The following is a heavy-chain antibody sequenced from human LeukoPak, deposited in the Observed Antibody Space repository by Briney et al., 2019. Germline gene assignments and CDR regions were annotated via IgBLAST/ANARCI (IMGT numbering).Heavy chain of an antibody. Sequence: ASVKVPCKASGYTFTSYDINWVRQATGQGPEWMGWMNPNSGNTGYVQKFQGRVTMTRNTSIGTAYMELSSLRSDDTAVYYCGRGRGNGRPENYFDYWGQGTLVTVSS. V-gene: IGHV1-8*01. CDR1: GYTFTSYD. CDR2: MNPNSGNT. D-gene: IGHD2-8*01. J-gene: IGHJ4*02. CDR3: GRGRGNGRPENYFDY.